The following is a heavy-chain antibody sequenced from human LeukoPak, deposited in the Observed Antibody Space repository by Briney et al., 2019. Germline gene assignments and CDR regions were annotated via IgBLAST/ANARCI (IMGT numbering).Heavy chain of an antibody. Sequence: TGGSLRLSCAASGFTFSSYAMSWVRQAPGKGLEWVSAISGSGGSTYYADSVKGRFTISRDNSKNTLYLQMNSLRAEDTAVYYCAKVGCSSTSCYMHAFDIWGQVTMVTVSS. V-gene: IGHV3-23*01. J-gene: IGHJ3*02. CDR3: AKVGCSSTSCYMHAFDI. CDR1: GFTFSSYA. D-gene: IGHD2-2*02. CDR2: ISGSGGST.